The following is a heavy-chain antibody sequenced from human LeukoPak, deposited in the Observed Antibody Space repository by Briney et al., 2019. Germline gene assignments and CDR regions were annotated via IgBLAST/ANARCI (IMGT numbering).Heavy chain of an antibody. D-gene: IGHD4-11*01. Sequence: SETLSLTCAVYGRSFSGYYWSWTRQPPGKGLEWIGEINHSGSTNYNPSLKSRVTISVDTSKNQFSLKLSSVTAADTAVYYCARGVSDDYSNRVDYWGQGTLVTVSS. V-gene: IGHV4-34*01. CDR1: GRSFSGYY. J-gene: IGHJ4*02. CDR2: INHSGST. CDR3: ARGVSDDYSNRVDY.